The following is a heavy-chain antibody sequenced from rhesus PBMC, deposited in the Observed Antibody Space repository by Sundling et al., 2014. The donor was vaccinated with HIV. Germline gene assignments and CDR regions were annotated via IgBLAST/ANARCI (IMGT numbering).Heavy chain of an antibody. CDR3: ARDRWTGYFPGVWDY. D-gene: IGHD3-3*01. J-gene: IGHJ4*01. Sequence: QVQLQESGPGLVKPSETLSLTCGVSGGSISEGYRWTWIRQPPGKRLEWVGYIYGNSPKTEYNASLKSRITLSKDTSKNQFSLNLTSVTAADTAVYYCARDRWTGYFPGVWDYWGQGVLVTVSS. CDR2: IYGNSPKT. CDR1: GGSISEGYR. V-gene: IGHV4S10*01.